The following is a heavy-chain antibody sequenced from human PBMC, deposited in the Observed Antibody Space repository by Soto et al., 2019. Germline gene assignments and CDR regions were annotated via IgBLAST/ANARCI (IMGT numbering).Heavy chain of an antibody. CDR2: IIPIFGIG. Sequence: QVQLVQSGAEVKKPGSSVKVSCKASGGTFNRYAISWVRQAPGQGLEWMGGIIPIFGIGNDAQRFQGRVTITAAESTGTAYMELSSLRSEDTGVYYCARSAITLFGVVSIPPHYCSEMDVWGQGTTVTVSS. CDR3: ARSAITLFGVVSIPPHYCSEMDV. J-gene: IGHJ6*02. CDR1: GGTFNRYA. D-gene: IGHD3-3*01. V-gene: IGHV1-69*01.